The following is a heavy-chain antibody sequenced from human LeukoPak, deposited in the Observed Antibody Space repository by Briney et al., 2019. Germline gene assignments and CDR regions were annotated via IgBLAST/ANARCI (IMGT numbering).Heavy chain of an antibody. CDR2: IIPIFGTA. V-gene: IGHV1-69*01. CDR1: GGTFSSYA. CDR3: AERGYSYGFYLDY. Sequence: ASVKVSCKASGGTFSSYAISWVRQAPGQGPEWMGGIIPIFGTANYAQKFQGRVTITADESTSTAYMELSSLRSEDTAVYYCAERGYSYGFYLDYWGQGTLVTVSS. D-gene: IGHD5-18*01. J-gene: IGHJ4*02.